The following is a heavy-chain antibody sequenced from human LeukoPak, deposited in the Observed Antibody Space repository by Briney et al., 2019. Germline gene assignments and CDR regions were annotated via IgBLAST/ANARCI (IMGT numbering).Heavy chain of an antibody. Sequence: GGSLRLSCAASGFTVSSRYMSWVRQAPGKGLEWVSLIYSGGSTYYADSVKGRFIISRDNSKNTLDLQMNSLRAEDTAVYLCTRDSVHGYYDSSGYSALIDYWGQGTPVTVSS. D-gene: IGHD3-22*01. CDR2: IYSGGST. J-gene: IGHJ4*02. CDR1: GFTVSSRY. CDR3: TRDSVHGYYDSSGYSALIDY. V-gene: IGHV3-66*01.